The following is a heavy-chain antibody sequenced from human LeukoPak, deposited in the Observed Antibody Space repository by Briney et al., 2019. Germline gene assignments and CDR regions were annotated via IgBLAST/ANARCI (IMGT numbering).Heavy chain of an antibody. Sequence: SGPTLVKPTQTLTLTCTFSGFSLSTSGVSVGWIRQPPGKALECLALIYWDDDKRYRPSLKSRLTITKDTSKNQVVLTMTNMDPVDTATYYCARRTGDNDYWGQGTLVTVSS. J-gene: IGHJ4*02. CDR2: IYWDDDK. V-gene: IGHV2-5*02. CDR3: ARRTGDNDY. CDR1: GFSLSTSGVS. D-gene: IGHD7-27*01.